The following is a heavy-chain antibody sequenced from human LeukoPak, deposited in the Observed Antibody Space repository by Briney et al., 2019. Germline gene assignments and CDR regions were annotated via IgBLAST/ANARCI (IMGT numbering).Heavy chain of an antibody. Sequence: GGSLRLSCAASGFTFSNAWMSWVRQAPGKGLEWVGRIKSKTDGGTTDYAAPVKGRFTISRDDSKNTLYLQMNSLKTEDTAVYYCTTVRVTMVRGIFDYWGQGTLVTVSS. D-gene: IGHD3-10*01. V-gene: IGHV3-15*01. CDR1: GFTFSNAW. CDR2: IKSKTDGGTT. CDR3: TTVRVTMVRGIFDY. J-gene: IGHJ4*02.